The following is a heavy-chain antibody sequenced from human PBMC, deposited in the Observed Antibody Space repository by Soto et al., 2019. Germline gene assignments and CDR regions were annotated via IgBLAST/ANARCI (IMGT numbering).Heavy chain of an antibody. CDR2: ISAYNGNT. CDR1: GYTFTSYG. CDR3: ARVLWFGELMYYYYGMDV. D-gene: IGHD3-10*01. J-gene: IGHJ6*02. Sequence: ASVKVSCKASGYTFTSYGISWVRQAPGQGLEWMGWISAYNGNTNYAQKLQGRVTMTTDTSTSTAYMELRSLRSDDTAVYYCARVLWFGELMYYYYGMDVWGQGTTVTVYS. V-gene: IGHV1-18*01.